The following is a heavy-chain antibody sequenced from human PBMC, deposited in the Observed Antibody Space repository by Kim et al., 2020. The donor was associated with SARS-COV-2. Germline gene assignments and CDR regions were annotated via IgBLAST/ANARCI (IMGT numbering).Heavy chain of an antibody. J-gene: IGHJ2*01. Sequence: SETLSLTCTVSGGSISSYYWSWIRQPPGKGLEWIGYIYYSGSTNYNPSLKSRVTISVDTSKNQFSLKLSSVTAADTAVYYCARVDRERWLQLYWYFDLWGRGTLVTVSS. CDR2: IYYSGST. V-gene: IGHV4-59*01. CDR3: ARVDRERWLQLYWYFDL. D-gene: IGHD1-1*01. CDR1: GGSISSYY.